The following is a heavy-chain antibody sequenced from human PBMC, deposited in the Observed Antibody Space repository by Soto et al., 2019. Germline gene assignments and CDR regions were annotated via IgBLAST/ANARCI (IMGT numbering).Heavy chain of an antibody. V-gene: IGHV1-69*13. CDR1: GGTFSSYA. CDR2: IIPIFGTA. Sequence: SVKVSCKASGGTFSSYAISWVRQAPGQGLEWMGGIIPIFGTANYAQKFQGRVTITADESTSTAYMELSSLRSEDTAVYYCARDIRPSYSSSWYEGDWFDHWGQGTLVTVSS. J-gene: IGHJ5*02. CDR3: ARDIRPSYSSSWYEGDWFDH. D-gene: IGHD6-13*01.